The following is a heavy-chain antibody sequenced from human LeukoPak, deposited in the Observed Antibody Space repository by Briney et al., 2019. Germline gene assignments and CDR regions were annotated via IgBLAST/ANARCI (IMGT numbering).Heavy chain of an antibody. J-gene: IGHJ4*02. V-gene: IGHV1-46*03. D-gene: IGHD6-19*01. Sequence: GASVKVSCKASGYTFTSYYMHWVRQAPGQGLEWMGIINPSGGSTSYAQKFQGRVTMTRDTSTSTVYMELSSLRSEDTAVYYCARAPTAVAGNGYFDYWGQGTLVTVSS. CDR1: GYTFTSYY. CDR2: INPSGGST. CDR3: ARAPTAVAGNGYFDY.